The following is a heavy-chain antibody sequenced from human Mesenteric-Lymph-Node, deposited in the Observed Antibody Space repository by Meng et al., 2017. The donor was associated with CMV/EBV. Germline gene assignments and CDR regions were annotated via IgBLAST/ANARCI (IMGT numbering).Heavy chain of an antibody. CDR3: TRQSAAFDY. V-gene: IGHV3-23*01. Sequence: GESLKISCAASGFTFTIYAMNWVRLAPGKGLEWVSGVSGSGDSTYYVDSVKGRFTISRDNSKNTLYLQMNSLRVGDTAVYYCTRQSAAFDYWGRGTLVTVSS. D-gene: IGHD6-25*01. CDR2: VSGSGDST. J-gene: IGHJ4*02. CDR1: GFTFTIYA.